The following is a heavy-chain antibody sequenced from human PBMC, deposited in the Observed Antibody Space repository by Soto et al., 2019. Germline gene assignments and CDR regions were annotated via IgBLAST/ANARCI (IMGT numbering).Heavy chain of an antibody. V-gene: IGHV1-69*06. J-gene: IGHJ4*02. Sequence: QVQLVQSGAEVKKPGSSMKVSCKASGGTFNTFAISWVRQAPGQGLEWMGGIIPVLGPAFYAPKFQGRVTITAEKSTTTAYLELSNLTSEDKAVYYCARAAKRYFDYWGQGTLVTVSS. CDR1: GGTFNTFA. CDR3: ARAAKRYFDY. CDR2: IIPVLGPA.